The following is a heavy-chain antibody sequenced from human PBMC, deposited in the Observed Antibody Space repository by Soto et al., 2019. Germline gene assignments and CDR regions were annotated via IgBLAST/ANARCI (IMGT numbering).Heavy chain of an antibody. V-gene: IGHV5-10-1*01. CDR1: GYKFTSYW. Sequence: PGESLKISCKGSGYKFTSYWISWVRQMPGKGLEWMGRIDPSDSYTTYSPSFQGHVTISADKSISTAYLQWSSLKASDTAMYYCASTAPLNSYFDFWGQGTLVTV. CDR3: ASTAPLNSYFDF. CDR2: IDPSDSYT. D-gene: IGHD2-21*02. J-gene: IGHJ4*02.